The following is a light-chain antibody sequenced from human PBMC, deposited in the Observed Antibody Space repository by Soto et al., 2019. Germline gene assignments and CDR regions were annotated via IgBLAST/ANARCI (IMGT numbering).Light chain of an antibody. V-gene: IGKV3-20*01. Sequence: EIVLTQSPVTLSLSPGERATLSCRASQSVSSSYLAWYQQKPGQAPSLLIYGASRRATGIPDRFSGFGSGTDFTLTISSLQSEDFAVYYCQQYGSSPITFGQGTRLEIK. J-gene: IGKJ5*01. CDR3: QQYGSSPIT. CDR1: QSVSSSY. CDR2: GAS.